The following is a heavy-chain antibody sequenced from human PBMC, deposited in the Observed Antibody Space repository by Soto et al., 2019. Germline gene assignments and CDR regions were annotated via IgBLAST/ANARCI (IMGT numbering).Heavy chain of an antibody. CDR2: VHYSGTT. CDR3: ARNEYCDGGTCYSGWLDP. CDR1: DGSVSDHD. J-gene: IGHJ5*02. Sequence: SETLXLTCSVPDGSVSDHDWSWIRQAPGRGLEWIGFVHYSGTTNHNPSLKSRVTMSVDTSRNRFSLNLNSVTAADTAVYYCARNEYCDGGTCYSGWLDPWGQGTLVTVSS. D-gene: IGHD2-15*01. V-gene: IGHV4-59*08.